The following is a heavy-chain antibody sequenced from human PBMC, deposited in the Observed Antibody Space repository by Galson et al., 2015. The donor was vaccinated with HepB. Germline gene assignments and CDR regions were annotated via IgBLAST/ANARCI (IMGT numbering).Heavy chain of an antibody. J-gene: IGHJ5*01. V-gene: IGHV3-23*01. D-gene: IGHD5-18*01. Sequence: SLRLSCAASGFAFDSHAMSWVRQAPGRGLEWITGITGKGDSTFYADSVKGRFTVSKDNSKNMLYLQMNSLRAEDAGLYFCAKGYGLFDSWGQGVLVTVPS. CDR3: AKGYGLFDS. CDR1: GFAFDSHA. CDR2: ITGKGDST.